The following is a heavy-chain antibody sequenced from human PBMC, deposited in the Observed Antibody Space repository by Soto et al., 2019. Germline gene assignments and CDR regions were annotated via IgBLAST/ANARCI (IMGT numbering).Heavy chain of an antibody. D-gene: IGHD3-22*01. J-gene: IGHJ6*02. CDR2: ISSRGNNI. CDR1: GFSFSTYS. V-gene: IGHV3-48*02. CDR3: AREYYEYGLDV. Sequence: EVQLVDSGGGVVQPGGSLRLSCAASGFSFSTYSMNWVRQAPGKGLEWVSYISSRGNNIYYADSVKGRFTISRDNAKNSLNLKMNSLRDEDTAVYYCAREYYEYGLDVWGQGTTVIVSS.